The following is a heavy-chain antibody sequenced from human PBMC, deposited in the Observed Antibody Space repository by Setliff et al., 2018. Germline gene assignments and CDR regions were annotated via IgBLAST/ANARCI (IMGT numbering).Heavy chain of an antibody. D-gene: IGHD2-15*01. Sequence: SLRLSCAASGFTVTSNYMSWVRQAPGKGLEWVSVIYTGGSTYYADSVKGRFTISRDNSKNTLYLQMNSLRAEDTAVYYCARDLGARYCSGGSCSHYYYYYYMDVWGKGTTVTVS. CDR1: GFTVTSNY. V-gene: IGHV3-53*01. CDR2: IYTGGST. J-gene: IGHJ6*03. CDR3: ARDLGARYCSGGSCSHYYYYYYMDV.